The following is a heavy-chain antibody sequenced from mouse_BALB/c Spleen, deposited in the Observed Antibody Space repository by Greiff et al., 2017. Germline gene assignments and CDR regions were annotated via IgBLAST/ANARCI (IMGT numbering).Heavy chain of an antibody. J-gene: IGHJ3*01. Sequence: VQLKQSGPELVRPGASVKMSCKASGYPFISYYMHWVKQRREQGLEWIGWIDPENGNTIYDPKFQGKASITADTSSNTAYLQLSSLTSEDTAVYYCLLNGTFDYWGQGTLVTVSA. CDR3: LLNGTFDY. CDR1: GYPFISYY. CDR2: IDPENGNT. V-gene: IGHV14-1*02. D-gene: IGHD4-1*01.